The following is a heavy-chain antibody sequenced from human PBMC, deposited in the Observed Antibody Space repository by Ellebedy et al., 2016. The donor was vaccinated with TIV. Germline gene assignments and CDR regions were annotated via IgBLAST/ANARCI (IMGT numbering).Heavy chain of an antibody. CDR2: LWSDGSNK. Sequence: GESLKISXAASGFTFSSYVMHWVRQAPGKGLEWVAVLWSDGSNKAYADSVKGRFTISRDTSKNTLYLQMNSLRAEDTAMYYCARHDYGSGSYYSPEFDYWGQGTLVTVSS. V-gene: IGHV3-33*01. CDR3: ARHDYGSGSYYSPEFDY. J-gene: IGHJ4*02. D-gene: IGHD3-10*01. CDR1: GFTFSSYV.